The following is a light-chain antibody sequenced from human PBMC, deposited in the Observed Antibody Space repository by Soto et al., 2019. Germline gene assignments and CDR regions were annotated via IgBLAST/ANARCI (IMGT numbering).Light chain of an antibody. V-gene: IGLV1-40*01. CDR1: SSNFGAGYE. CDR3: QSYDNSLSGSYV. CDR2: EDT. Sequence: QSVLTQPPSVSGAPGERVTISCTGSSSNFGAGYEVHWYQQLPGTSPKLLIYEDTDRPSGVPDRFSGSKSGTSASLAITGLLAEDEADYYCQSYDNSLSGSYVFGTGTKVTVL. J-gene: IGLJ1*01.